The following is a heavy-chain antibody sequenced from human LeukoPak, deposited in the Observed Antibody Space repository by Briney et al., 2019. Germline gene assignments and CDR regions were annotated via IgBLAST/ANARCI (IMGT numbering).Heavy chain of an antibody. CDR2: ISSDGSST. CDR1: GFTFSEFW. D-gene: IGHD1-14*01. V-gene: IGHV3-74*01. J-gene: IGHJ4*02. Sequence: GGSLRLSCAVSGFTFSEFWMHCVRRAPGKGLLCGARISSDGSSTIYADSVQGRLTISRDDANNTLYLQMNSLRGEDTAVYYCTRDAAGLDYWGQGTLVTVSS. CDR3: TRDAAGLDY.